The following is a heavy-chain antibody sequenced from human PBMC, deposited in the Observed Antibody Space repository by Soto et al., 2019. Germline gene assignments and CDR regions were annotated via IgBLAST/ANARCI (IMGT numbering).Heavy chain of an antibody. V-gene: IGHV3-48*01. D-gene: IGHD4-17*01. Sequence: EEQLVESGGGLVQPGGSLRLSCAASGFTFSNHVMNWVRQAPGRGLEWVSSINRDYNTYYADSVRGRFTTSRDNAKDSLYLHMNSLRADDTAVYYCVNGDYYVGQGTLVTVSS. J-gene: IGHJ4*02. CDR3: VNGDYY. CDR2: INRDYNT. CDR1: GFTFSNHV.